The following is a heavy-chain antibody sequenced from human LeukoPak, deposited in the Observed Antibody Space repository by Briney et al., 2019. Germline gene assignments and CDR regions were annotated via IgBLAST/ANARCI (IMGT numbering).Heavy chain of an antibody. V-gene: IGHV1-46*01. Sequence: ASVKVSCKASGYTFTSYYMHWVRQAPGQGLEWMGIINPSGGSTSYAQKFQGRVTMTRDTSTSTVYMELSSLRSEDTAVYYCAKPPRIAARPTYFDYWGQGTLVTVSS. CDR2: INPSGGST. CDR3: AKPPRIAARPTYFDY. D-gene: IGHD6-6*01. CDR1: GYTFTSYY. J-gene: IGHJ4*02.